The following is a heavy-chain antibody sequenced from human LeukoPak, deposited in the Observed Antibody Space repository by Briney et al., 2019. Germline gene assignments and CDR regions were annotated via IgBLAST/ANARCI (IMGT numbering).Heavy chain of an antibody. CDR3: ARHVELLSWAAAEHVDY. D-gene: IGHD6-13*01. V-gene: IGHV4-59*08. Sequence: SETLSLTCTVSGGSISSYYWSWIRQPPGKGLEWIGYIYYSGSTNYNPSLKSRVTISVDTSKNQFSLKLSSVTAADTAVYYCARHVELLSWAAAEHVDYWGQGTLVTVSS. CDR1: GGSISSYY. CDR2: IYYSGST. J-gene: IGHJ4*02.